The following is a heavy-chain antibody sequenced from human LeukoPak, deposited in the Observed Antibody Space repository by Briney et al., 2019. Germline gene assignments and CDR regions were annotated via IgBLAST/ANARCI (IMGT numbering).Heavy chain of an antibody. Sequence: GGSLRLSCAASGFTVGSNYMTWVRQAPGEGLEWVSVIYSGGSTYYADSVEGRFTISRDSSKNTVYLQMNSLRAEDTAVYYCASFSSWGQGTLVTVSS. CDR2: IYSGGST. CDR3: ASFSS. D-gene: IGHD3-3*01. J-gene: IGHJ4*02. V-gene: IGHV3-53*01. CDR1: GFTVGSNY.